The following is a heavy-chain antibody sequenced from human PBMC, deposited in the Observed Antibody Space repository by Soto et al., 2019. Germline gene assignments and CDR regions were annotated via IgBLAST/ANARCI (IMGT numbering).Heavy chain of an antibody. D-gene: IGHD3-10*01. CDR1: GGTFSSYT. J-gene: IGHJ1*01. CDR2: IIPILGIA. Sequence: QVQLVQSGAEVKKPGSSVKVSCKASGGTFSSYTISWVRQAPGQGLEWMGRIIPILGIANYAQKFQGRVTITADKSTSTAYMELSSLRSEDTAVYYCARVSVVLGVIREYFQHWGQGTLVTVSS. CDR3: ARVSVVLGVIREYFQH. V-gene: IGHV1-69*02.